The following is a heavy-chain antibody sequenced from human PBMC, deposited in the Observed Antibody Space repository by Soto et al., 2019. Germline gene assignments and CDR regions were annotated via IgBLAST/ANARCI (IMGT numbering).Heavy chain of an antibody. Sequence: GWSLRLSCSASGFTFISYGMHWFRQAPGKGLEWVSYISSSSSTIYYADSVKGRFTISRDNAKNSLYLQMNSLRDEDTAVYYCARDSLTTGDYYYYGMDVWGQGTTVTVSS. CDR3: ARDSLTTGDYYYYGMDV. CDR2: ISSSSSTI. V-gene: IGHV3-48*02. J-gene: IGHJ6*02. D-gene: IGHD3-9*01. CDR1: GFTFISYG.